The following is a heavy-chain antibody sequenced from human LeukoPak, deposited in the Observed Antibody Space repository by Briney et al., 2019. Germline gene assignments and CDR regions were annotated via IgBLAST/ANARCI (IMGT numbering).Heavy chain of an antibody. CDR2: IWYDGSNK. CDR3: ARDTLTFYYYDSSGYPY. Sequence: PGGSLRLSCAASGFTFSSYGMHWVRPAPGKGLEWVAVIWYDGSNKYYADSVKGRFTISRDNSKNTLYLQMNSLRAEDTAVYYCARDTLTFYYYDSSGYPYWGQGTLVTVSS. CDR1: GFTFSSYG. V-gene: IGHV3-33*01. D-gene: IGHD3-22*01. J-gene: IGHJ4*02.